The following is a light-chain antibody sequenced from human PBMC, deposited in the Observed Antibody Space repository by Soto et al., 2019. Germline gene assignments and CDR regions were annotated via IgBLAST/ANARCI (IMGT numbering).Light chain of an antibody. CDR1: QSISANY. CDR3: HQYSSTRQVT. CDR2: DAS. V-gene: IGKV3-20*01. J-gene: IGKJ4*01. Sequence: ESVLTQSPATLSVSPGETVTLSFRASQSISANYLAWYQQKPGQAPRLLIYDASSRATGTPDRFSGGGSGTDFTLTIRRLQPEDFAVYYCHQYSSTRQVTFGGGTKVDI.